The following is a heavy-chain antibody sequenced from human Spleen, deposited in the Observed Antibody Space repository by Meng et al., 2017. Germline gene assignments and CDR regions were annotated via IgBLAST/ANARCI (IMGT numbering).Heavy chain of an antibody. CDR3: AKGSFTVIFESWFDP. D-gene: IGHD4-11*01. CDR2: ISWNSGSI. V-gene: IGHV3-9*01. CDR1: GFTFDDYA. Sequence: GGSLRLSCAASGFTFDDYAMHWVRQAPGKGLEWVSGISWNSGSIGYADSVKGRFTITRDNAKNSLYLQMNSLRAEDTALYYCAKGSFTVIFESWFDPWGQGNQVTVSS. J-gene: IGHJ5*02.